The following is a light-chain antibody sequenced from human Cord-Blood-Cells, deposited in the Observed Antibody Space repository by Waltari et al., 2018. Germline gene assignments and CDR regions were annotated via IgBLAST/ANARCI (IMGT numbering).Light chain of an antibody. CDR2: WAS. V-gene: IGKV4-1*01. J-gene: IGKJ2*01. Sequence: DIVMTQSPDSLPVPLGETATINCKSSQSVLYSSNNKNYLAWYQQKPGQPPKLLIYWASTRESGVPDRFSGSGSGTDFTLTISSLQAEDVAVYYCQQYYSTPYTFGQGTKLEIK. CDR1: QSVLYSSNNKNY. CDR3: QQYYSTPYT.